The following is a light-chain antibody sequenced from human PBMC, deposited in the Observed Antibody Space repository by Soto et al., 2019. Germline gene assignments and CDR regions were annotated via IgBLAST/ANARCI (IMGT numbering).Light chain of an antibody. J-gene: IGKJ1*01. Sequence: IQLTQSPSSLSASVGDRVTITCRASQDISTYLAWYQQKPGKAPKLLIYTASSLQSGVPSRFSGSGSGTDFTLTIISLQPEDFATYYCQQSYSTPPSFAQGTKVDIK. CDR3: QQSYSTPPS. CDR1: QDISTY. V-gene: IGKV1-39*01. CDR2: TAS.